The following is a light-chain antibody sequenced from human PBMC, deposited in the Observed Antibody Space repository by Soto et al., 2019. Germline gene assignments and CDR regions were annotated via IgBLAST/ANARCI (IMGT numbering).Light chain of an antibody. J-gene: IGLJ1*01. V-gene: IGLV2-18*02. CDR3: NSFTTSSTYV. CDR2: EVN. CDR1: SSDIGRYNR. Sequence: QSVPSPPASVSGSPRQSITISCTGTSSDIGRYNRVSWYQQPPGTAPKLIIYEVNNRPSGVPDRCSGYKSGNTASLTISGLQAEDEADYYCNSFTTSSTYVFGTGTKVTV.